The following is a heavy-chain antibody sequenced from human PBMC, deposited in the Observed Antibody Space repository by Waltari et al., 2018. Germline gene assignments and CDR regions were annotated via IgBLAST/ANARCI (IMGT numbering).Heavy chain of an antibody. Sequence: QVQLVQSGAEVKKPGSSVKVSCKASGGTFSSYAIRWVRQAPGPGLEWMGGIIPIFGTANYAQKFQGRVTITADESTSTAYMELSSLRSEDTAVYYCARDKSYGGNAIAFWYFDLWGRGTLVTVSS. V-gene: IGHV1-69*01. CDR3: ARDKSYGGNAIAFWYFDL. D-gene: IGHD4-17*01. CDR2: IIPIFGTA. J-gene: IGHJ2*01. CDR1: GGTFSSYA.